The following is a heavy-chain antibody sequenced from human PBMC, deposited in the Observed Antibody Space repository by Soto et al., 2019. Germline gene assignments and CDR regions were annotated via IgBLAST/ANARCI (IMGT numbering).Heavy chain of an antibody. D-gene: IGHD3-22*01. CDR1: GFTFSNYA. J-gene: IGHJ4*02. Sequence: LRLSCAASGFTFSNYAMNWVRQAPGKGLEWVSGIVGSGASTNYADSVKGRFTISRDNSKNTQYLHMNGLRAEDTATYYCAKLPSSGFYYFDYWGQGTPVTVSS. CDR3: AKLPSSGFYYFDY. CDR2: IVGSGAST. V-gene: IGHV3-23*01.